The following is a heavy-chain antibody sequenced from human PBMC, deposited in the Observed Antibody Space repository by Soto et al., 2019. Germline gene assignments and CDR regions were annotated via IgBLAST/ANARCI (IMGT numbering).Heavy chain of an antibody. CDR2: IIPTFSIS. J-gene: IGHJ4*02. CDR1: GGTFDLYA. D-gene: IGHD4-17*01. CDR3: ANGPFTMTESYFDY. V-gene: IGHV1-69*01. Sequence: QVQVVQSGAEVKKPGSSVKVSCKVSGGTFDLYALSWVRQAPGQGLEWMGGIIPTFSISKYAQKFQGRVTITADGSTSTTYMELSSLRSDDTAVYYCANGPFTMTESYFDYWGQGTLVTVSS.